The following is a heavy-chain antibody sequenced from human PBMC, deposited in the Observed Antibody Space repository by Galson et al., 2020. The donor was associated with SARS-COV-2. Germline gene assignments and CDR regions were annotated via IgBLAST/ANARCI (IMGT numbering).Heavy chain of an antibody. J-gene: IGHJ5*02. CDR3: ASVQRITIFGVASKFDP. D-gene: IGHD3-3*01. CDR2: IYYSGST. CDR1: GGSISSGDYY. Sequence: ETSETLSLTCTVSGGSISSGDYYWSWIRQPPGKGLEWIGYIYYSGSTYYNPSLKSRVTISVDTSKNQFSLNLSSVTAADTAVYYCASVQRITIFGVASKFDPWGQGTLVTVSA. V-gene: IGHV4-30-4*01.